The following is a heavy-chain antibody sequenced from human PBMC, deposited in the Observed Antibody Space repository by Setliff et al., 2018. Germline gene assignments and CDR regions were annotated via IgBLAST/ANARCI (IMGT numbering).Heavy chain of an antibody. CDR3: ARDLIRGAPNWFDP. CDR2: INSGGSLI. V-gene: IGHV3-48*03. D-gene: IGHD3-10*01. CDR1: GFTVSSNY. J-gene: IGHJ5*02. Sequence: PGGSLRLSCDASGFTVSSNYMNWVRQAPGKGLEWVSYINSGGSLIYYADSVKGRFTISRDNAKSSLYLQMNSLRAEDTAVYYCARDLIRGAPNWFDPWGQGTLVTVSS.